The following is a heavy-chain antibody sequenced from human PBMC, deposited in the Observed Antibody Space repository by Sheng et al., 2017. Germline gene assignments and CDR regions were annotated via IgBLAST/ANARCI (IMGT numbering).Heavy chain of an antibody. CDR1: GFTFSSYS. J-gene: IGHJ5*02. CDR2: ISSSSSYI. V-gene: IGHV3-21*01. CDR3: ARDSRGRYCTNGVCGAGWFDP. D-gene: IGHD2-8*01. Sequence: EVQLVESGGGLVKPGGSLRLSCAASGFTFSSYSMNWVRQAPGKGLEWVSSISSSSSYIYYADSVKGRFTISRDNAKNSLYLQMNSLRAEDTAVYYCARDSRGRYCTNGVCGAGWFDPWGQGTLVTVSS.